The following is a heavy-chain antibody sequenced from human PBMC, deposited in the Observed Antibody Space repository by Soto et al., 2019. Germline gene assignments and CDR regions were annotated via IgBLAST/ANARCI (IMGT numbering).Heavy chain of an antibody. J-gene: IGHJ6*02. CDR1: GGSISSYY. CDR3: ARRRHLKDGVFSYYVMDV. D-gene: IGHD6-13*01. Sequence: SETLSLTCTVSGGSISSYYWSWIRQPPGKRLEWIGYIFYSGTTYYNPSLKSRVTISIDTSKNQFSLNLTSVTAADTAVYYCARRRHLKDGVFSYYVMDVCGHGASVTVSS. CDR2: IFYSGTT. V-gene: IGHV4-59*08.